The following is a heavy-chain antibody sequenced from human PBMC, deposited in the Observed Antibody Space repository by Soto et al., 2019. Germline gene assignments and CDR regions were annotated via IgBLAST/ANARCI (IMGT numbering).Heavy chain of an antibody. CDR3: ARDGDGNSLAY. CDR1: GGTFTTYT. J-gene: IGHJ4*02. CDR2: IIPIFGAS. V-gene: IGHV1-69*01. D-gene: IGHD7-27*01. Sequence: QVQLVQSGPEVKKPGSSVKVSCKSSGGTFTTYTFSWVRQAPGQGLEWMAGIIPIFGASKSAQKYQDRVAITTDESTRTIYMDLSSLRSDDTAVYYRARDGDGNSLAYWGQGTLVTVSS.